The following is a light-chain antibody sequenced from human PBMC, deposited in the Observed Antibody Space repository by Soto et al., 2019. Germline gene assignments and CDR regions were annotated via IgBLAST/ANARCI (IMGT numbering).Light chain of an antibody. CDR3: CSYATTYTLA. CDR2: DLT. J-gene: IGLJ1*01. Sequence: QSVLTQPRSVSGSPGQSVTISCTGTSSDVHGFNYVSWYQQHPGRAPKLIIFDLTKRPSGVPNRFSGSKSGGTASLTISGLQAEDEADYYCCSYATTYTLAFGPGT. CDR1: SSDVHGFNY. V-gene: IGLV2-11*01.